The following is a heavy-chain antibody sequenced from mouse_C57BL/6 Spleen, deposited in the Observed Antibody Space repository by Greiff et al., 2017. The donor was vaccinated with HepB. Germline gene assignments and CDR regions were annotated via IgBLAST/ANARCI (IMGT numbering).Heavy chain of an antibody. CDR1: GFTFSSYA. J-gene: IGHJ4*01. D-gene: IGHD2-1*01. Sequence: EVMLVESGGGLVKPGGSLKLSCAASGFTFSSYAMSWVRQTPEKRLEWVATISDGGSYTYYPDNVKGRFTISRDNAKNNLYLQMSHLKSEDTAMYYCARDNATMVTCYAMDYWGQGTSVTVSS. V-gene: IGHV5-4*01. CDR3: ARDNATMVTCYAMDY. CDR2: ISDGGSYT.